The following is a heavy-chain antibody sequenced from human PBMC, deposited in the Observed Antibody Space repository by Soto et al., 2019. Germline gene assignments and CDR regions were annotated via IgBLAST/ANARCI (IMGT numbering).Heavy chain of an antibody. V-gene: IGHV3-30-3*01. CDR2: ISYDGSNK. CDR1: GFTFSSYA. D-gene: IGHD2-21*02. J-gene: IGHJ4*02. CDR3: AREWLVVTPPFDY. Sequence: GSLRLSCAASGFTFSSYAMHWVRQAPGKGLEWVAVISYDGSNKYYADSVKGRFTISRDNSKNTLYLQMNSLRAEDTAVYYCAREWLVVTPPFDYWGQGTLVTVSS.